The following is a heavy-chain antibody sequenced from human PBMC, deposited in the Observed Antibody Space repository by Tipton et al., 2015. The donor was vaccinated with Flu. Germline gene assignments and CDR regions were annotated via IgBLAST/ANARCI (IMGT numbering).Heavy chain of an antibody. CDR1: GGSITSGGYY. V-gene: IGHV4-31*11. D-gene: IGHD5-12*01. CDR2: IYYSGST. J-gene: IGHJ5*02. Sequence: TLSLTCAVSGGSITSGGYYWTWIRQHPGKGLDWIGYIYYSGSTYYNPSLKSRVTISGDTSKNQFSLRLNSVTAADTAIYYCARQALVRDIDTYNWFDPWGQGTLVTVSS. CDR3: ARQALVRDIDTYNWFDP.